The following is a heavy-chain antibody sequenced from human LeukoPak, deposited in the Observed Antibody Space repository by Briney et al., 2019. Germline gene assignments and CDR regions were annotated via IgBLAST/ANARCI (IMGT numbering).Heavy chain of an antibody. V-gene: IGHV4-61*02. Sequence: PSQTLSLTCTVSGGSISSGSYYWSWIRQPAGKGLEWIGRIYTSGSTNYNPSLKSRVTISVDTSKNQFSLKLSSVTAADTAVYYCAKAPWYQLLWLYYFDYWGQGTLVTVSS. J-gene: IGHJ4*02. D-gene: IGHD2-2*01. CDR3: AKAPWYQLLWLYYFDY. CDR2: IYTSGST. CDR1: GGSISSGSYY.